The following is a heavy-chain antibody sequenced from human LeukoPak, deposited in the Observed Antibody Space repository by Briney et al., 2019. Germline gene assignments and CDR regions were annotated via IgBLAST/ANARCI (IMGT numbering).Heavy chain of an antibody. V-gene: IGHV3-30*02. Sequence: SGGSLRLSCAASGFTFSSYGMHWVRHAPGKGLEWVAFIRYDGSNKYYADSVKGRFTISRDNSKNTLYLQMNSLRAEDTAVYYCANLYVWGSYRYSMDVWGKGTTVTVSS. D-gene: IGHD3-16*02. CDR2: IRYDGSNK. J-gene: IGHJ6*03. CDR3: ANLYVWGSYRYSMDV. CDR1: GFTFSSYG.